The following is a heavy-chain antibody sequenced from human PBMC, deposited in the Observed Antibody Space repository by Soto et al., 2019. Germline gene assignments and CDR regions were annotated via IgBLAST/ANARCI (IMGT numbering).Heavy chain of an antibody. D-gene: IGHD2-15*01. V-gene: IGHV3-23*01. CDR1: GFTFSSYA. CDR3: AKDLGRCSGGSCYMSYYYYMDV. CDR2: ISGSGGST. Sequence: EVQLLESGGGLVQPGGSLRLSCAASGFTFSSYAMSWVRQAPGKGLEWVSAISGSGGSTYYADSVKGRFTISRDNSKNTLDLQMNSLRAEDTAVYYCAKDLGRCSGGSCYMSYYYYMDVWGKGTTVTVSS. J-gene: IGHJ6*03.